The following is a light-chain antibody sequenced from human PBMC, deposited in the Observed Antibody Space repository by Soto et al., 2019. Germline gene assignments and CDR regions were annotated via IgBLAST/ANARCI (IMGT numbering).Light chain of an antibody. CDR1: QSVSSN. J-gene: IGKJ1*01. Sequence: EIVMTQSPATLSVSPGERATLSCRASQSVSSNLAWYQQKPGQAPRLLIYGASTRATAIPARFSGSGSGTEFTLTISSLQSEDFAVYYCQHRHNWPWTFGQGTKVEIK. CDR3: QHRHNWPWT. CDR2: GAS. V-gene: IGKV3-15*01.